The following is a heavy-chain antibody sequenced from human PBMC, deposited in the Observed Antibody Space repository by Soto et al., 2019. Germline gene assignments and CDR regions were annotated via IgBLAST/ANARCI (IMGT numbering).Heavy chain of an antibody. CDR1: GFSFSSYW. CDR2: IKQDGSER. D-gene: IGHD3-16*02. CDR3: ARDRGLSVYYYYRMDV. V-gene: IGHV3-7*03. Sequence: QAGGSLRLSCEASGFSFSSYWMNWVRQAPGKGLEWVANIKQDGSERYFADSVEGRFTISRDNAKNSLYLQMNSLRAEDTAVYFCARDRGLSVYYYYRMDVWGQGTTVTVSS. J-gene: IGHJ6*02.